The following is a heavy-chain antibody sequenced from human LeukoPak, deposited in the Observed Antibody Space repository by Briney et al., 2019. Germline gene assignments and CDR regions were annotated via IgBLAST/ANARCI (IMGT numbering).Heavy chain of an antibody. V-gene: IGHV3-23*01. CDR1: GFTFSSYA. CDR3: AKDLISNYYDSSGPSSFDY. J-gene: IGHJ4*02. D-gene: IGHD3-22*01. CDR2: ISGSGGST. Sequence: GGSLRLSCAASGFTFSSYAMSWVRQAPGKGLEWVSAISGSGGSTYYADSVKGRFTISRDNSKNTLYLQMNSLRAEDTAVYYCAKDLISNYYDSSGPSSFDYWGQGTLVTVSS.